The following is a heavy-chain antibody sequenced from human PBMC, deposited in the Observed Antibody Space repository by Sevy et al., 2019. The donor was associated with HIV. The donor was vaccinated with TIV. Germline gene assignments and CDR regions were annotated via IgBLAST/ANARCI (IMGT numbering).Heavy chain of an antibody. CDR1: DGSFSGYY. J-gene: IGHJ5*02. Sequence: SETLCLTCAVHDGSFSGYYWNWIRHLPGKGLEWIGEINESGITYYNPSLKSRVTISVDTSKKQFSLKLNSVTAADTAVYFCARSPPVVVVPGAPSWFDPWGQGTLVTVSS. CDR3: ARSPPVVVVPGAPSWFDP. V-gene: IGHV4-34*01. D-gene: IGHD2-2*01. CDR2: INESGIT.